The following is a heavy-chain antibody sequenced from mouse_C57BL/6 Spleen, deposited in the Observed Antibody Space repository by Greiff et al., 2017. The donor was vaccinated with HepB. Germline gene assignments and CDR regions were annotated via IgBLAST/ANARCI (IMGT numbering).Heavy chain of an antibody. J-gene: IGHJ1*03. Sequence: EVKLQESGPGLAKPSQTLSLTCSVTGYSITSDYWNWIRKFPGNKLEYMGYISYSGSTYYNPSLKSRISITRDTSKKQYYLQLNSVTTEDTATDYWARSPYYINYWYFDVWGTGTTVTVSS. D-gene: IGHD2-5*01. V-gene: IGHV3-8*01. CDR1: GYSITSDY. CDR2: ISYSGST. CDR3: ARSPYYINYWYFDV.